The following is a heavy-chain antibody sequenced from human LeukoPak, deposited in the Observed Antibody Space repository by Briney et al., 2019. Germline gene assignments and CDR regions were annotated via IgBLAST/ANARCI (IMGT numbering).Heavy chain of an antibody. CDR3: ARERGNNGGNTNGYFDY. CDR1: GFTFSSYA. J-gene: IGHJ4*02. D-gene: IGHD4-23*01. Sequence: GGSLRLSCAASGFTFSSYAMSWVRQAPGKGLEWVSVISGSGGTTYSADSVRGRFTISRDTSKNTLYLQMNSLRAEDTAAYYCARERGNNGGNTNGYFDYWGQGTLVTVSS. V-gene: IGHV3-23*01. CDR2: ISGSGGTT.